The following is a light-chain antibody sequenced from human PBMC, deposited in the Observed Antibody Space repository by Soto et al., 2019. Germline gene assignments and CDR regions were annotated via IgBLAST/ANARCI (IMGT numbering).Light chain of an antibody. CDR2: DAS. V-gene: IGKV3-11*01. Sequence: EIVLTQSPATLSLSPGERATLSCRASQSVSSYLAWYQQKPGQAPRLLISDASNRATGIPVRFSGSGSGTEFTLTISSLQSEDFAVYYCQQYNNWPPTFGQGTKVDIK. J-gene: IGKJ1*01. CDR1: QSVSSY. CDR3: QQYNNWPPT.